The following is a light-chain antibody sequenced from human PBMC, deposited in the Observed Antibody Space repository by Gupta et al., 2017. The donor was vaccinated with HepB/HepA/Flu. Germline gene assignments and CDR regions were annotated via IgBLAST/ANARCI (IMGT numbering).Light chain of an antibody. CDR1: QSVSSN. V-gene: IGKV3-15*01. J-gene: IGKJ4*01. Sequence: EIVMTQSPATLSVSPGERATLSCRPSQSVSSNVAWYQQKPGQAPRLLNYGASTRATGIPARSGSGWSREVTLITSSSLQSEDLADYCRQHNNNWPPTFGGGTKVEIK. CDR2: GAS. CDR3: QHNNNWPPT.